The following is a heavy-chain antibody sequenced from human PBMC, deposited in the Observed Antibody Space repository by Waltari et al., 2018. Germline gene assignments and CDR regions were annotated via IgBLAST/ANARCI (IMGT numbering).Heavy chain of an antibody. CDR3: ARGRHYDSSAFDY. CDR2: MNPNSGNT. V-gene: IGHV1-8*02. J-gene: IGHJ4*02. Sequence: QVQLVQSGAEVKQPGASVKLSCKPSADTFTSYHINWVRQATGQGLEWMGWMNPNSGNTGYAQKFQGRVTMTRNTSISTAYMDLSSLRSEDTAVYYCARGRHYDSSAFDYWGQGTLVTVSS. CDR1: ADTFTSYH. D-gene: IGHD3-22*01.